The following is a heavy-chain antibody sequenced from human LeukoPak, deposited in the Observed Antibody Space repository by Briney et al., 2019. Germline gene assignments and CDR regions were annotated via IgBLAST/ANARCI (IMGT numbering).Heavy chain of an antibody. CDR3: ARAGYCSGGSCPNWFDP. V-gene: IGHV1-18*01. CDR1: GYTFTSYG. D-gene: IGHD2-15*01. J-gene: IGHJ5*02. Sequence: ASVKVSCKASGYTFTSYGISWVRQAPGQGLEWMGRISAYNGNTNYAQKLQGRVTMTTDTSTSTAYMELRSLRSDDTAVYYCARAGYCSGGSCPNWFDPWGQGTLVTVSS. CDR2: ISAYNGNT.